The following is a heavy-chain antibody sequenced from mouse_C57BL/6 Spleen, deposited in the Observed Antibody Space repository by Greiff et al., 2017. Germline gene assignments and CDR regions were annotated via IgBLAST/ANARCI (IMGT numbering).Heavy chain of an antibody. Sequence: QVQLQQPGTELVKPGASVKLSCKASGYTFTSYWMHWVKQRPGQGLEWIGNINPSNGGTNYNEKFKSKATLTVDKSSSTAYMQRSSLTSEDSAVYYCARSGSNYEAWFAYWGQGTLVTVSA. CDR1: GYTFTSYW. D-gene: IGHD2-5*01. J-gene: IGHJ3*01. V-gene: IGHV1-53*01. CDR3: ARSGSNYEAWFAY. CDR2: INPSNGGT.